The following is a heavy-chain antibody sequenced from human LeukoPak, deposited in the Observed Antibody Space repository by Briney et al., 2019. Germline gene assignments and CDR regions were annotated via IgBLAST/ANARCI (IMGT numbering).Heavy chain of an antibody. Sequence: PSETLSLTCTVSGGSISSYYWQWIRQPPGNRLEWIGYVYYSGSTDYNPSLKSRVTISVDTSKNQFSLKLTSVTAADTAVYYCARGEPRIARPGEPPFDLWGRGTLVTVSS. CDR3: ARGEPRIARPGEPPFDL. CDR2: VYYSGST. CDR1: GGSISSYY. J-gene: IGHJ2*01. D-gene: IGHD6-13*01. V-gene: IGHV4-59*01.